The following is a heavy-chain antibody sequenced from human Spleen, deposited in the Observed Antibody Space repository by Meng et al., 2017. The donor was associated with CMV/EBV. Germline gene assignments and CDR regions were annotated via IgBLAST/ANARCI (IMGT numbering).Heavy chain of an antibody. V-gene: IGHV3-73*01. J-gene: IGHJ3*02. D-gene: IGHD3-16*01. CDR1: GSTFSGSA. CDR3: TRQGSHWALDI. Sequence: GESLKISCAASGSTFSGSAMHWVRQASGKGLEWVGRIRSKANGYATAYAASVKGRITISRDDSKNTAYLQMNSLKTEDTAVYYCTRQGSHWALDIWGQGTMVTVSS. CDR2: IRSKANGYAT.